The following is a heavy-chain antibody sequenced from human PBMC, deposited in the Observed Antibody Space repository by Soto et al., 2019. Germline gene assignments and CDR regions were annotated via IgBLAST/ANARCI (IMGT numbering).Heavy chain of an antibody. CDR3: ARESRSELGTVEY. J-gene: IGHJ4*02. V-gene: IGHV4-4*07. Sequence: QVRLQESGPGLVKPSETLSLTCTVSGASISNYYWSWIRQPAGKGLECLGRIYASGTTTYNPSLGSRVTMSVDPSKNQFSLHLNSVTAADTAVYYCARESRSELGTVEYWGQGTLVTVSS. CDR2: IYASGTT. CDR1: GASISNYY. D-gene: IGHD1-1*01.